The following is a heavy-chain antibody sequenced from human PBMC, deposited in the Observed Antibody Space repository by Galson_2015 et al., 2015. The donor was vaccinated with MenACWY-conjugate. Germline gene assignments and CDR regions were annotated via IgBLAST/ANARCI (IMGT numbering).Heavy chain of an antibody. CDR3: VKDHQGSSSS. J-gene: IGHJ5*02. D-gene: IGHD6-6*01. CDR2: IRHDGSDK. Sequence: SLRLSCAASKFIFSIYGFHWVRQAPGKGLEWVAFIRHDGSDKYYGDSVKGRFTISKDNSKNTLYLQMNSLRDEDTAVYYCVKDHQGSSSSWGQGALVTVSS. V-gene: IGHV3-30*02. CDR1: KFIFSIYG.